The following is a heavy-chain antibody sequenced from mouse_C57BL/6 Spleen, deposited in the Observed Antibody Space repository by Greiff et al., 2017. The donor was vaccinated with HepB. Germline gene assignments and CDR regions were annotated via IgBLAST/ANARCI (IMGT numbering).Heavy chain of an antibody. J-gene: IGHJ3*01. CDR3: ARQGTGSWFAY. D-gene: IGHD4-1*01. CDR1: GYTFTSYW. V-gene: IGHV1-50*01. Sequence: QVHVKQSGAELVKPGASVKLSCKASGYTFTSYWMQWVKQRPGQGLEWIGEIDPSDSYTNYNQKFKGKATLTVDTSSSTAYMQLSSLTSEDSAVYYCARQGTGSWFAYWGQGTLVTVSA. CDR2: IDPSDSYT.